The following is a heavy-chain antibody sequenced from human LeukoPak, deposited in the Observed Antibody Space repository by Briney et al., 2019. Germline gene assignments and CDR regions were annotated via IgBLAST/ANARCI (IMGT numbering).Heavy chain of an antibody. CDR1: GFSVNYHY. V-gene: IGHV3-66*02. CDR3: ARGSGQAPYYTDSSGDDY. J-gene: IGHJ4*02. D-gene: IGHD3-22*01. CDR2: LYSSGST. Sequence: PGGSLRLSCAASGFSVNYHYMSWVRQAPGKGLEWVAGLYSSGSTYYTDSVKGRFSISRDNSKNTLYLQMNSLKAEDTALYYCARGSGQAPYYTDSSGDDYWGQGTLVTVSS.